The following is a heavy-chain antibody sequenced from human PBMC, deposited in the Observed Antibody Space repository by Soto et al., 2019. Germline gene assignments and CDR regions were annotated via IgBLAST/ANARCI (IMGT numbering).Heavy chain of an antibody. J-gene: IGHJ6*02. CDR1: GFTFSSYG. CDR2: ISYDGSNK. V-gene: IGHV3-30*18. Sequence: PGGSLRLSCAASGFTFSSYGMHWVRQAPGKGLEWVAVISYDGSNKYYADSVEGRFTISRDNSKNTLYLQMNSLRAEDTAVYYCAKDLTYYDFWSGYYRYYYYGMDVWGQGTTVTVSS. D-gene: IGHD3-3*01. CDR3: AKDLTYYDFWSGYYRYYYYGMDV.